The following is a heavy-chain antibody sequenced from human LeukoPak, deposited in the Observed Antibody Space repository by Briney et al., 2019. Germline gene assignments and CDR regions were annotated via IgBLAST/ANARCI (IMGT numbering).Heavy chain of an antibody. CDR3: ARLGRAYNWSFSDF. CDR1: GFNFSSYG. J-gene: IGHJ4*02. V-gene: IGHV3-23*05. CDR2: TDT. D-gene: IGHD5-24*01. Sequence: QPGGSLRLSCVGSGFNFSSYGMSWVRQPPGKGLEWVSTTDTHYAESVKGRFTISRDNSKNTLYLQLNNLRVDDTALYYCARLGRAYNWSFSDFWGQGTRVTVSS.